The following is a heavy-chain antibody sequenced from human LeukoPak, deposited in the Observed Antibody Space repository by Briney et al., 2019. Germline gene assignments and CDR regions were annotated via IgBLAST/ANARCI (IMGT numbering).Heavy chain of an antibody. Sequence: PSETLSLTCTVSGGSISSSSYYWGWIRQPPGKGLEWIGSIYYSGSTYYNPSLKSRVTISVDTSKNQFSLKLSSVTAADTAVYYCARDSSSWYNSGQSTDYWGQGTLVTVSS. J-gene: IGHJ4*02. CDR3: ARDSSSWYNSGQSTDY. V-gene: IGHV4-39*07. CDR2: IYYSGST. D-gene: IGHD6-13*01. CDR1: GGSISSSSYY.